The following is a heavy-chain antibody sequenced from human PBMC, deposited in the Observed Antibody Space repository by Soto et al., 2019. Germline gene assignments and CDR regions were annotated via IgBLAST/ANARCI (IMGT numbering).Heavy chain of an antibody. J-gene: IGHJ6*02. V-gene: IGHV5-51*01. CDR3: ARRAMVRGVLYGMDV. D-gene: IGHD3-10*01. CDR1: GYSFTNYW. CDR2: IYPGDSDT. Sequence: GESLKISCKGSGYSFTNYWIAWVRQMPGKGLEWMGIIYPGDSDTRYSPSFQGQVTISADKSISTAYLQWSSLKASDTAMYYCARRAMVRGVLYGMDVWGQGTTVTVSS.